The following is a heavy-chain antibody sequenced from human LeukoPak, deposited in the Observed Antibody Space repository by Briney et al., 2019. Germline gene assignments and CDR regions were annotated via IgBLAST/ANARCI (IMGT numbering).Heavy chain of an antibody. CDR3: ASWAPKGGDFDY. D-gene: IGHD2-21*01. V-gene: IGHV4-59*01. CDR2: IYYSGST. CDR1: GGSISSYY. Sequence: SETLSLTCTVSGGSISSYYWSWIRQPPGKGLEWIGYIYYSGSTNYNPSLKSRVTISVDTSKNQFSLKLSSVTAADTAVYYCASWAPKGGDFDYWGQGTLVTVSS. J-gene: IGHJ4*02.